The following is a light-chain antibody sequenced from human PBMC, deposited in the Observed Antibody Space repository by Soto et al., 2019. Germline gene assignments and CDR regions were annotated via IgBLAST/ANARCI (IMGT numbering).Light chain of an antibody. CDR2: GAS. V-gene: IGKV3-20*01. CDR1: QSLGSSS. Sequence: EIVLTQSPGTLSLSPGGTATLSCRASQSLGSSSLAWYKQKPGQTPTLLIFGASSRATGIPDRFSGSGSGTDFALTISRLEPEDFAVYYCQHYGSSPLTFGGGTKV. J-gene: IGKJ4*01. CDR3: QHYGSSPLT.